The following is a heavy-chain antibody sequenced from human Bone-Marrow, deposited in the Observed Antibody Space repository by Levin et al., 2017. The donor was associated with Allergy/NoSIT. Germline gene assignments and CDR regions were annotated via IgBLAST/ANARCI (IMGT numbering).Heavy chain of an antibody. Sequence: ASVKVSCKASGYTFTDYYIHWVRQAPGQGLEWIGWINPNNGGTNYAQKFQGRVTLTRDTSINTVYMEVRSDDTAVYYCARDLTTVTKRWFDPWGQGTLVTVSS. CDR1: GYTFTDYY. CDR2: INPNNGGT. CDR3: ARDLTTVTKRWFDP. D-gene: IGHD4-17*01. J-gene: IGHJ5*02. V-gene: IGHV1-2*02.